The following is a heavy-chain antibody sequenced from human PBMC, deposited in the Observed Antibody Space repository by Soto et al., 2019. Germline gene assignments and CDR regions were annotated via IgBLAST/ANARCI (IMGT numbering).Heavy chain of an antibody. D-gene: IGHD3-10*01. J-gene: IGHJ5*02. CDR3: ARESAGSGKNNWFDP. CDR2: IHDSGST. CDR1: GASISTYY. Sequence: SETLSLTCTVSGASISTYYWIWVRQPPGKGLEWIGYIHDSGSTYYNPSLKSRVTMSLDTSRNQLSLQLKSVTAADTAVYYCARESAGSGKNNWFDPWGQGTLVTVSS. V-gene: IGHV4-59*01.